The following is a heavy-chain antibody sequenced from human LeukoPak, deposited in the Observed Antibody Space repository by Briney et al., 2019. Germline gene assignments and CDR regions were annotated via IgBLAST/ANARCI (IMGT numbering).Heavy chain of an antibody. J-gene: IGHJ3*02. Sequence: SETLSLTCTVSGASISTYYWGWLRQPPGKGLQGIGYIYYSGSTNYDPSLKSRVTISVDTSKNQFSLKLSSVTAADTAMYYCARLYRVGATGGDAFDIWGQGTMVTVSS. V-gene: IGHV4-59*01. D-gene: IGHD1-26*01. CDR3: ARLYRVGATGGDAFDI. CDR2: IYYSGST. CDR1: GASISTYY.